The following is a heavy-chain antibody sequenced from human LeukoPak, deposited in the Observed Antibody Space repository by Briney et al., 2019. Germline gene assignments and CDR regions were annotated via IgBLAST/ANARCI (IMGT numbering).Heavy chain of an antibody. CDR2: ISGSGDNT. CDR1: GFTFSSFA. J-gene: IGHJ3*02. V-gene: IGHV3-23*01. CDR3: ARPETQYSSGLDGFDI. D-gene: IGHD6-19*01. Sequence: GGSLRLSCAASGFTFSSFAMDWVRQAPGKGLEWVSAISGSGDNTYYADSVKGRFTISRDNSKTTLFLQMNSLRAEDTAVYYCARPETQYSSGLDGFDIWGQGTMVTVSS.